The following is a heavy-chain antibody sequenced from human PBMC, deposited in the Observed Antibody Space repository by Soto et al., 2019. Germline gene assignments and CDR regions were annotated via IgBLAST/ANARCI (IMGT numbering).Heavy chain of an antibody. CDR3: AKADSNYAGRFSYYYMDV. D-gene: IGHD4-4*01. V-gene: IGHV1-18*01. CDR1: GYTFRSYG. CDR2: ISGYNGNT. Sequence: QVQLVQSGTEVKKPGASVKVSCKASGYTFRSYGISWVRQAPGQGLEWMGWISGYNGNTHYSQKFQGKVTMTTDTPTSTAYMELRNLRSDDTPVYYCAKADSNYAGRFSYYYMDVWGKGTMVTVSS. J-gene: IGHJ6*03.